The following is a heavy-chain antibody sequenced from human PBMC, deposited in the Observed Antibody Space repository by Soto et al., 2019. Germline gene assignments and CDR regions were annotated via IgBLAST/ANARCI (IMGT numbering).Heavy chain of an antibody. CDR1: GGSISSSSYY. CDR2: IYYSGST. Sequence: SETLSLTCTVSGGSISSSSYYWGWIRQPPGKGLEWIGSIYYSGSTYYNPSLKSRVTISVDTSKNQFSLKLSSVTAADTAVYYGARDRGARYFEYWGQGTLVTVSS. V-gene: IGHV4-39*07. J-gene: IGHJ4*02. D-gene: IGHD2-15*01. CDR3: ARDRGARYFEY.